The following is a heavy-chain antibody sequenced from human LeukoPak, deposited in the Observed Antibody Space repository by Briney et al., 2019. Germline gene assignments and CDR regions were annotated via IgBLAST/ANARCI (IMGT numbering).Heavy chain of an antibody. V-gene: IGHV1-24*01. Sequence: ASVKVSCKISGYTLAEVSMHWVRQAPGEGLEWMGGFDPEDREPIYTRKFQGRVTMTEDTSTDTAYMDLSSLRSEDTAVYYCATEIVGYGDVHYFDHWGQGTLVTVSS. D-gene: IGHD4-17*01. CDR2: FDPEDREP. J-gene: IGHJ4*02. CDR1: GYTLAEVS. CDR3: ATEIVGYGDVHYFDH.